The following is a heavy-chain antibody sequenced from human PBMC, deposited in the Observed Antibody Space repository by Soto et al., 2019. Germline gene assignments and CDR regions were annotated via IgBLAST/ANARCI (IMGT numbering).Heavy chain of an antibody. Sequence: ASVKVSCKASGYTFTGYYMHWVRQAPGQGLEWVGWINPNSGGTNYAQKFQGRVTMTRDTSISTAYMELSRLRSDDTAVYYCATPFGVVTPSNYGMDVWGQGTTVTVSS. D-gene: IGHD3-3*01. J-gene: IGHJ6*02. CDR1: GYTFTGYY. CDR3: ATPFGVVTPSNYGMDV. CDR2: INPNSGGT. V-gene: IGHV1-2*02.